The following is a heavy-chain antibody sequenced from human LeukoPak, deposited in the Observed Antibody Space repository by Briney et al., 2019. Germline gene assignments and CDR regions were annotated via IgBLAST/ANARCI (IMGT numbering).Heavy chain of an antibody. J-gene: IGHJ4*02. D-gene: IGHD4-17*01. CDR2: INHSGST. CDR3: ARNGAYGIRPFDY. CDR1: GGPFSGYY. Sequence: SETLSLTCAVYGGPFSGYYWSWIRQPPGKGLEWIGEINHSGSTNYNPSLKSRVTISVDTSKNQFSLKLSSVTAADTAVYYCARNGAYGIRPFDYWGQGTLVTVSS. V-gene: IGHV4-34*01.